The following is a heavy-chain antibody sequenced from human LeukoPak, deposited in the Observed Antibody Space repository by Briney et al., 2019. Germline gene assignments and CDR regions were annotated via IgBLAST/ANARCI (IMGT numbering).Heavy chain of an antibody. CDR2: IYTSGST. CDR1: GGSISSYY. J-gene: IGHJ4*02. Sequence: SETLSLTCTGSGGSISSYYWSWIRQPASKGLEGIGRIYTSGSTNYNPSLKSRVTMSVDTSKNQFSLKLSSVSAAGTAVYYCARGRRERYSSSWYWDYWGQGTLVTVSS. V-gene: IGHV4-4*07. D-gene: IGHD6-13*01. CDR3: ARGRRERYSSSWYWDY.